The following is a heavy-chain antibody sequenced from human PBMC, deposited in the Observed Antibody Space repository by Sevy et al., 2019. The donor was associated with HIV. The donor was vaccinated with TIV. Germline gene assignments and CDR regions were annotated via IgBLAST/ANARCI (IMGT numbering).Heavy chain of an antibody. CDR2: IWYDGSNK. V-gene: IGHV3-33*01. CDR3: ASDYDFWSGYYFHY. CDR1: GFTFSSYG. J-gene: IGHJ4*02. Sequence: GGSLRLSCAASGFTFSSYGMHWVRQAPGKGLEWVAVIWYDGSNKYYADSVKGRFTISRDNSKNTLYLQMNSLRAEDTAVYYCASDYDFWSGYYFHYWGQGTLVTVSS. D-gene: IGHD3-3*01.